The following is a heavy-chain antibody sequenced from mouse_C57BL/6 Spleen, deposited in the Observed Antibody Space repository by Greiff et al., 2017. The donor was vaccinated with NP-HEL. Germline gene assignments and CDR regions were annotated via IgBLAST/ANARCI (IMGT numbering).Heavy chain of an antibody. D-gene: IGHD1-1*01. Sequence: EVKLVESGGGLVKPGGSLKLSCAASGFTFSSYAMSWVRQTPEKRLEWVATISDGGSYTYYPDNVKGRFTISRDNAKNNLYLQMSHLKSEDTAMYYCARVVYGSSYFDYWGQGTTLTVSS. CDR2: ISDGGSYT. V-gene: IGHV5-4*03. CDR3: ARVVYGSSYFDY. CDR1: GFTFSSYA. J-gene: IGHJ2*01.